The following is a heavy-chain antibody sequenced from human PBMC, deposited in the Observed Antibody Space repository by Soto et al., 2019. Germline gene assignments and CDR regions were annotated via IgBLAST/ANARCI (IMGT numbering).Heavy chain of an antibody. J-gene: IGHJ4*02. CDR1: GFTFSNYA. CDR3: ARDLSGPLDY. CDR2: IWYDEINK. Sequence: GGSLSLSCEASGFTFSNYAMHWVRQAPGKGLEWVALIWYDEINKYYADSVKGRFTISRDNSQNTLFLQMNSLRPEDTAVYYCARDLSGPLDYWGQGTPVTVSS. V-gene: IGHV3-33*01.